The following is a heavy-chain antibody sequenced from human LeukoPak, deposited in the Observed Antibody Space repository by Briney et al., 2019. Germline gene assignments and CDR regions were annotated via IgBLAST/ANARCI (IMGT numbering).Heavy chain of an antibody. CDR2: IGAYNGDT. J-gene: IGHJ4*02. Sequence: ASAKVPCKPSGYTFTSFGISWVRQAPGQGLEWMGWIGAYNGDTNYAQKFQGRVTMTTDTSTSTAYMDLRSLRSDDTAVYYCTRDHCRGDNCPSFDYWGQGTLVTVSS. D-gene: IGHD2-15*01. V-gene: IGHV1-18*04. CDR1: GYTFTSFG. CDR3: TRDHCRGDNCPSFDY.